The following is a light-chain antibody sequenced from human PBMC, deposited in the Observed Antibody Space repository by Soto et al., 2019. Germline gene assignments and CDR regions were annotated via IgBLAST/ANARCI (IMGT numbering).Light chain of an antibody. CDR3: QQDYNLPIT. Sequence: EIVMTQSPATLSVSPGERATLSCGASQRIAINLAWYQQKPGQAPRLLIYDASTRATGIPARFSGSGSGTEFTLTISSLQSEDFEVYYCQQDYNLPITFGQGTRLEIK. CDR2: DAS. CDR1: QRIAIN. V-gene: IGKV3-15*01. J-gene: IGKJ5*01.